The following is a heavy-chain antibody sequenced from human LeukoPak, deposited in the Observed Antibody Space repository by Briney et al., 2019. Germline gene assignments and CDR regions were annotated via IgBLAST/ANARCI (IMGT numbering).Heavy chain of an antibody. CDR1: GGSISSGSYY. D-gene: IGHD3-16*02. Sequence: PSETLSLTCTVSGGSISSGSYYWSWIRQPAGKGLEWIGRIYTSGSTNYNPSLKSRVTISVDTSKNQFSLKLSSVTAADTAVYYCARDRYDYVWGSYRPRNYYYYMDVWGKGTTVTISS. CDR2: IYTSGST. CDR3: ARDRYDYVWGSYRPRNYYYYMDV. J-gene: IGHJ6*03. V-gene: IGHV4-61*02.